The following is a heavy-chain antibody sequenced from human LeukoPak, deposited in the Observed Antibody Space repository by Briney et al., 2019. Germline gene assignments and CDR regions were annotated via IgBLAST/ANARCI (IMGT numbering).Heavy chain of an antibody. CDR1: GFTFDDYA. CDR3: AKDYYGSGIYYYFDY. Sequence: PGRSLRLSCAASGFTFDDYAMHWVRQAPGKGLEWVSGISWNSGSIGYADSVKGRFTISRDNAKNSLYLQMNSLRAEDTALYYCAKDYYGSGIYYYFDYWGQGTLVTVSS. V-gene: IGHV3-9*01. D-gene: IGHD3-10*01. J-gene: IGHJ4*02. CDR2: ISWNSGSI.